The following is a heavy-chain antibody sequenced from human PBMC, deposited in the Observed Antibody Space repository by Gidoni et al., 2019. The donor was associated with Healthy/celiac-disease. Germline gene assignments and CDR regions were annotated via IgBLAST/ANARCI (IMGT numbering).Heavy chain of an antibody. CDR3: ARRGDSGSYYYYYYYGMDV. D-gene: IGHD1-26*01. Sequence: EVQLVQSGAGVKKPGESLKISCKGSGYSFTSYWIGWVLQMPGKGLEWMGIIYPGDSDTSYSPSFQGQVTISADKSISTAYLQWSSLKASDTAMYYCARRGDSGSYYYYYYYGMDVWGQGTTVTVSS. CDR1: GYSFTSYW. CDR2: IYPGDSDT. V-gene: IGHV5-51*01. J-gene: IGHJ6*02.